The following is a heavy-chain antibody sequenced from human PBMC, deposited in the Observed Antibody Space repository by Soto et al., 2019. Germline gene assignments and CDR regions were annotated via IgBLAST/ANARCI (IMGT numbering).Heavy chain of an antibody. D-gene: IGHD6-19*01. CDR1: GFTFGGSA. CDR2: IRSKPHSYAT. Sequence: EGQLVESGGGLVQPGGSLKLSCAASGFTFGGSAMHWVRQASGKGLEWVGHIRSKPHSYATAYAESVKGRFTISRDDSMNTAYLQMNSLKTEDTAVDYCTRQTDAVQWLVVPTDYNFDFWGQGTLVTVSS. CDR3: TRQTDAVQWLVVPTDYNFDF. V-gene: IGHV3-73*02. J-gene: IGHJ4*02.